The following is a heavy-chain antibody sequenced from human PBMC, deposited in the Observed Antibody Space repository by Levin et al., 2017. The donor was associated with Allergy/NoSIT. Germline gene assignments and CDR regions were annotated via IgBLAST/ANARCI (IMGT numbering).Heavy chain of an antibody. V-gene: IGHV4-31*03. Sequence: SQTLSLTCSVSGASIGTGGYYWPWIRQHPGKGLEWIGYIHYIGGAYYTPSLKSRATISLDTTKNQFSLSLNSVTAAATAVYFCARMVEGDGGFFDIWGQGIMVAVSS. D-gene: IGHD4-23*01. J-gene: IGHJ3*02. CDR3: ARMVEGDGGFFDI. CDR1: GASIGTGGYY. CDR2: IHYIGGA.